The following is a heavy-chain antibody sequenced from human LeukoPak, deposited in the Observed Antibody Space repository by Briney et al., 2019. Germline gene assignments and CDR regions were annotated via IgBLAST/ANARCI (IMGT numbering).Heavy chain of an antibody. J-gene: IGHJ4*02. CDR1: GYTITGYY. D-gene: IGHD1-26*01. CDR2: ISPNSGGT. CDR3: ASGSGSSAIFDY. V-gene: IGHV1-2*02. Sequence: ASVTVSCKASGYTITGYYMHWGRQAPAHGLEWMGWISPNSGGTNYAQKFQGRVTMTRDTSTSTAYMELSRLRSDDTAVYYCASGSGSSAIFDYWGQGTLVTVSS.